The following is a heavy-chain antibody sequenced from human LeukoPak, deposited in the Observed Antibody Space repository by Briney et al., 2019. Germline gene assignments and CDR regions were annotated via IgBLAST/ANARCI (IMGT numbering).Heavy chain of an antibody. CDR3: AREVAAAGSPFDY. CDR2: ISSSGSTI. D-gene: IGHD6-13*01. V-gene: IGHV3-48*03. J-gene: IGHJ4*02. Sequence: GGSLRLSXAASGFTFSSYEMNWVRQSPGKGLEWISYISSSGSTIYYADSVKGRFTISRDNAKNSLYLQMNSLRAEDTAVYYCAREVAAAGSPFDYWGQGTLVTVSS. CDR1: GFTFSSYE.